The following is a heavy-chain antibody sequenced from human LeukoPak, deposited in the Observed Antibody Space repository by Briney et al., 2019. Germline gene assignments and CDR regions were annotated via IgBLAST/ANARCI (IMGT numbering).Heavy chain of an antibody. Sequence: PGGSLRLSCAASGFTFSDYYMSWLRQAPGKGLEWVAYICDSGRTVYYAASGKGRFTSSRDNAKNSVCLQMNNLRAEDTAVYYCARDRLGDYDHSGYYDKWGQGTLVTVSS. CDR2: ICDSGRTV. CDR3: ARDRLGDYDHSGYYDK. D-gene: IGHD3-22*01. V-gene: IGHV3-11*01. CDR1: GFTFSDYY. J-gene: IGHJ4*02.